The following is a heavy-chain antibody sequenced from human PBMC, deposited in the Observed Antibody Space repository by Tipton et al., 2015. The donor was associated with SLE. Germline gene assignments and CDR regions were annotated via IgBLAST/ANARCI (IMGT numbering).Heavy chain of an antibody. CDR1: GGSLTSGNYY. D-gene: IGHD2-15*01. V-gene: IGHV4-39*02. CDR3: ARGLGGGRGY. Sequence: TLSLTCTVSGGSLTSGNYYWGWIRQPPGKGLEWIGEINHSGSTNYKPSLKSRVTMSVDTSKNHISLNLTSVTAADSAVYYCARGLGGGRGYWGQGTLVTVSS. J-gene: IGHJ4*02. CDR2: INHSGST.